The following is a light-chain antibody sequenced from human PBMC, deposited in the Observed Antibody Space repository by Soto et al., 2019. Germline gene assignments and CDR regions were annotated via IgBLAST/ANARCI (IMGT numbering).Light chain of an antibody. CDR1: QSLLYIAGNTY. J-gene: IGKJ1*01. V-gene: IGKV2-30*01. Sequence: DVVMTQSPLSLPVTLGQPASISCRSSQSLLYIAGNTYLSWFQQRPGQSPRRLIYKVSKRDSGVPDRFSGSGSGTDFTLKISRVEAEEVGVYYCIQGTYWPQRTFDQRTKVDI. CDR2: KVS. CDR3: IQGTYWPQRT.